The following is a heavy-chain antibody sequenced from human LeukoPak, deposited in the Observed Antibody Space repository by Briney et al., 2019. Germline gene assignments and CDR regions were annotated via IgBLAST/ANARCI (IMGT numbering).Heavy chain of an antibody. CDR2: INEEGTFT. J-gene: IGHJ4*02. CDR1: GFTFSSYW. V-gene: IGHV3-74*01. D-gene: IGHD3-10*01. Sequence: LSGGSLRLSCAASGFTFSSYWMHWVLQIPGKGLVWVSRINEEGTFTNYADSVKGRFTISRDNAKNTVYLQMNSLRVEDTAVYYCARDAVAGSGSYYNWGQGTLVFVSS. CDR3: ARDAVAGSGSYYN.